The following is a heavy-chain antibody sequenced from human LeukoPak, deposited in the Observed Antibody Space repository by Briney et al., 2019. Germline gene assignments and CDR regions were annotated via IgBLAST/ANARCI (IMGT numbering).Heavy chain of an antibody. CDR1: GFTFSSYS. CDR3: ARDPLTFGGVIANPNFDY. Sequence: PGGSLRLSXAASGFTFSSYSMNWVRQAPGKGLEWVSSINSSSSYLYYAASEKGRFTISRDNAKNSLYLQKNSLRAEDTAVYYCARDPLTFGGVIANPNFDYWGQGTLVTVSS. D-gene: IGHD3-16*02. V-gene: IGHV3-21*01. J-gene: IGHJ4*02. CDR2: INSSSSYL.